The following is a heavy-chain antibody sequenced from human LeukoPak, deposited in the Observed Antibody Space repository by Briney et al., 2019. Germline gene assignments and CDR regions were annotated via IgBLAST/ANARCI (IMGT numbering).Heavy chain of an antibody. V-gene: IGHV4-39*01. D-gene: IGHD2-2*01. J-gene: IGHJ3*02. Sequence: SETLSLTCTVSGGSISTRSYYWGWIRQPPGEGLEWIGCMYYSGATSHNPSLKRRVTVSVDTSKNQVTMKLRSVTAADTAVYYCARSYCSSSTCYAVGAFDIWGQGTMVTVSS. CDR3: ARSYCSSSTCYAVGAFDI. CDR2: MYYSGAT. CDR1: GGSISTRSYY.